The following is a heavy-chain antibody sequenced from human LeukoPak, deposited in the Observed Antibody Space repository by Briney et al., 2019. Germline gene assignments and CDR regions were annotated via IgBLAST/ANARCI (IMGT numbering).Heavy chain of an antibody. CDR2: ISGSGGST. Sequence: GGSLRLSCAASGLTFSSYAMSWVRQAPGKGLEWVSAISGSGGSTYYADSVKSRFTISRDNSKNTLYLQMNSLRAGDTAVYYCAKDSGSYFLFKGKSSFDYWGQGTLVTVSS. D-gene: IGHD1-26*01. J-gene: IGHJ4*02. CDR3: AKDSGSYFLFKGKSSFDY. V-gene: IGHV3-23*01. CDR1: GLTFSSYA.